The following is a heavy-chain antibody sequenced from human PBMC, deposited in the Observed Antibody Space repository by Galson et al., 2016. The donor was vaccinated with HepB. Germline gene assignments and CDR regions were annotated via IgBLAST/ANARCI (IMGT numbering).Heavy chain of an antibody. CDR2: IYYSGST. J-gene: IGHJ6*02. V-gene: IGHV4-39*01. Sequence: WGWIRQPPGKGLEWIGSIYYSGSTYYNPSLKSRVPISVDTSKNQFSLKLNSMTAADTAVYYCATADYYGSGSYSPYYYYGMDVWGQGTTVTVSS. D-gene: IGHD3-10*01. CDR3: ATADYYGSGSYSPYYYYGMDV.